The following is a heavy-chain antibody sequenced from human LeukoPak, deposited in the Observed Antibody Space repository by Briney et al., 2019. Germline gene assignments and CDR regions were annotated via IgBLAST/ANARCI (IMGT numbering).Heavy chain of an antibody. Sequence: GGSLRLSCAASGFTFSNHGIHWVRQAPGKGLEWVSAIWYDGSKRCYADSVKGRFTISRDDSKNTVYLQMNSLRADDTAVYYCARDPQHSVDVWGQGTTVTVSS. V-gene: IGHV3-33*01. J-gene: IGHJ6*02. D-gene: IGHD4-11*01. CDR3: ARDPQHSVDV. CDR2: IWYDGSKR. CDR1: GFTFSNHG.